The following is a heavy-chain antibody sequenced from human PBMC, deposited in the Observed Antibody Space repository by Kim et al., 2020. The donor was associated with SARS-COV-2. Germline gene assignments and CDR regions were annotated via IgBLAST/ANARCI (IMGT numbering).Heavy chain of an antibody. CDR2: IWYDGSNK. D-gene: IGHD3-22*01. CDR3: AKDNGITMMELLPSQYYFDY. J-gene: IGHJ4*02. Sequence: GGSLRLFCAASGFTFSSYGMHWVRQAPGKGLEWVAVIWYDGSNKYYADSVKGRFTISRDNSKNTLYLQMNSLRAEDTAVYYCAKDNGITMMELLPSQYYFDYWGQGTLVTVSS. V-gene: IGHV3-33*06. CDR1: GFTFSSYG.